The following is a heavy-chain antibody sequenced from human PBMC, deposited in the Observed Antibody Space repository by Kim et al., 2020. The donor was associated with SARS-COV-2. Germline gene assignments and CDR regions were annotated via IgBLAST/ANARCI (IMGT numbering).Heavy chain of an antibody. J-gene: IGHJ4*02. D-gene: IGHD3-22*01. V-gene: IGHV4-31*02. Sequence: PSLKGRVTISVDTSKNQFSLKLSSVTAAGPAVYYCAGARITMIVVVTEFDYWGQGTLVTVSS. CDR3: AGARITMIVVVTEFDY.